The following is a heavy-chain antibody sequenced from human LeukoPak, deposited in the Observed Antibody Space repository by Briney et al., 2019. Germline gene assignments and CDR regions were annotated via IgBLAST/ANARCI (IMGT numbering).Heavy chain of an antibody. CDR1: GYSISSSNY. J-gene: IGHJ3*02. CDR3: ARKATTGPTKAAFDI. V-gene: IGHV4-28*05. CDR2: IYYSGSI. Sequence: PSETLSLTCAVSGYSISSSNYWGWIRQPPGKGLEWIGHIYYSGSIYYNPSLKSRVTMSVDTSKSQFSLKLSSVTAVDTAVYYCARKATTGPTKAAFDIWGQGTMVTVSS. D-gene: IGHD4-17*01.